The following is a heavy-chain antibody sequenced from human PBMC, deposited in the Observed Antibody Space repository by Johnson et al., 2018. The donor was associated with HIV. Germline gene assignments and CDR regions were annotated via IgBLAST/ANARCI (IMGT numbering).Heavy chain of an antibody. Sequence: VQPVESGGSVVRSGGSLRLSCAATGFTFDDYGKSWGRQDPGKGLEWVSVSYSGGSTYYADSVKGRFTISRNISKNTLYVQMNSLRAEDTAAYYCAKGRLELLASAFDILGQGTTVTVSS. CDR1: GFTFDDYG. V-gene: IGHV3-23*04. J-gene: IGHJ3*02. D-gene: IGHD1-26*01. CDR2: SYSGGST. CDR3: AKGRLELLASAFDI.